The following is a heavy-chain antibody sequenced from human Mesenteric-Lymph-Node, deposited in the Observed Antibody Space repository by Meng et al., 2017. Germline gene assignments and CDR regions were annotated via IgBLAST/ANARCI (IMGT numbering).Heavy chain of an antibody. Sequence: GESLKISCAASGFPFSDAWMSWVRQAPGKGLEWVGLIKSKGSGGSTDFAAPVKGRFTISRDDSKNTVYLQMNSLKTEDTALYYCSWTTTFGGVIGEWGQGALVTVSS. CDR3: SWTTTFGGVIGE. D-gene: IGHD3-16*02. J-gene: IGHJ4*02. CDR1: GFPFSDAW. CDR2: IKSKGSGGST. V-gene: IGHV3-15*01.